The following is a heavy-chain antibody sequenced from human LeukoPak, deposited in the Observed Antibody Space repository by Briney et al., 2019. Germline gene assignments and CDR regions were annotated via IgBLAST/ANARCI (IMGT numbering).Heavy chain of an antibody. V-gene: IGHV1-2*02. Sequence: GASVKVSCKASGYTFTGYYMHWVRQAPGQGLEWMGWINPNSGGTNYAQEFQGRVTMTRDTSISTAYMELSRLRSDDTAVYYCARGGELYCGGDCSGIDYWGQGTLVTVST. CDR1: GYTFTGYY. CDR3: ARGGELYCGGDCSGIDY. D-gene: IGHD2-21*02. CDR2: INPNSGGT. J-gene: IGHJ4*02.